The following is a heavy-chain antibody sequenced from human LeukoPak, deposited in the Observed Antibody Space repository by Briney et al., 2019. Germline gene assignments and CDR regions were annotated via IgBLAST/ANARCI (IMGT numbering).Heavy chain of an antibody. CDR2: ISYDGSNK. CDR3: AKFSFDY. CDR1: GFTFSSYG. V-gene: IGHV3-30*18. Sequence: PGGSLRLSCAASGFTFSSYGMHWVRQAPGKGLEWVAVISYDGSNKYYADSVKGRFTISRDNSKNTLFLQMNSLRAEDTAVYYCAKFSFDYWGQGTLVTVSS. J-gene: IGHJ4*02.